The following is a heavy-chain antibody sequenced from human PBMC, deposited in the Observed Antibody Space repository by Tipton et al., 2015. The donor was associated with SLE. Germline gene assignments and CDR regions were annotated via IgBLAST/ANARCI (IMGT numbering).Heavy chain of an antibody. CDR1: GGSFSGYF. V-gene: IGHV4-34*01. CDR2: INHSGTT. D-gene: IGHD3-3*01. J-gene: IGHJ3*02. Sequence: TLSLTCAVYGGSFSGYFWSWIRQLPDKGLEWIGEINHSGTTNCNPSLKSRVTISVDTSKNQFSLKLSSVTAADTAVYYCARGGSKHYDFWGRQMGPHGFDILSQETKVTVSS. CDR3: ARGGSKHYDFWGRQMGPHGFDI.